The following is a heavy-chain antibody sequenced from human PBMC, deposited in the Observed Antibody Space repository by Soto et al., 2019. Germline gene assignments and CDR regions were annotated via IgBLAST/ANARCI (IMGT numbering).Heavy chain of an antibody. CDR1: FGSISSYY. J-gene: IGHJ3*02. CDR2: IYYSGST. Sequence: SEPLSVTCTVSFGSISSYYLRCILQPRLKGLEWIGYIYYSGSTNYNPPLKSRVTISVDTSKNQFSLKLSSVTAADTAVYYCARDVVVVPAAPGGSFDIWGQGTMVTVSS. CDR3: ARDVVVVPAAPGGSFDI. V-gene: IGHV4-59*01. D-gene: IGHD2-2*01.